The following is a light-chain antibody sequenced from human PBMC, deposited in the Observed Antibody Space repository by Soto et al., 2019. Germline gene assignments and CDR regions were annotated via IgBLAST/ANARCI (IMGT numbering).Light chain of an antibody. Sequence: DIVMTQTPLSLPVTAGETASISCGSSQSLLDSDDGNTYLDWYLQKPGQSPHLLIYSLSSRASGVPDRFNGSGSGADFTLKISRVEAEDLGLYYCMQRLEFPWSFGQGTKVEIK. V-gene: IGKV2-40*01. J-gene: IGKJ1*01. CDR2: SLS. CDR1: QSLLDSDDGNTY. CDR3: MQRLEFPWS.